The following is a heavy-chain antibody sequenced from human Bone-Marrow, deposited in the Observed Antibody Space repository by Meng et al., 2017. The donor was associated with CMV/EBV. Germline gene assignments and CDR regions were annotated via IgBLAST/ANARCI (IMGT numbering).Heavy chain of an antibody. V-gene: IGHV3-21*01. D-gene: IGHD2-2*01. CDR1: GFTFSTYS. J-gene: IGHJ4*02. CDR3: ARYLRASSTSCIDH. CDR2: ISPTSSYI. Sequence: GESLKISFSASGFTFSTYSMNWVRQAPGKGLEWVSSISPTSSYIFYADSVKGRFTISRDNAQNPLYLQMNSLRAEDTAVYYCARYLRASSTSCIDHWGQGPLVTVSS.